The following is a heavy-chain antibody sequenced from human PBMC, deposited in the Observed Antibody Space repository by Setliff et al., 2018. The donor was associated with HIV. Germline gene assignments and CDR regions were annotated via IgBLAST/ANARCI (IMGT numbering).Heavy chain of an antibody. Sequence: GGSLRLSCAASGFTFSPYWMHWVRQAPGKGLVWVSRINSDGTGTTYADSVKGRFTISRDNAKNTLYLQMNSLRAEDTAVYYCARDLSYDYDRSSDTFDYWGQGTLVTVSS. D-gene: IGHD3-22*01. CDR3: ARDLSYDYDRSSDTFDY. V-gene: IGHV3-74*03. CDR1: GFTFSPYW. J-gene: IGHJ4*02. CDR2: INSDGTGT.